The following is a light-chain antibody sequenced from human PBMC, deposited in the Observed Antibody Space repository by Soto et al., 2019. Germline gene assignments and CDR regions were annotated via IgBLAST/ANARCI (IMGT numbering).Light chain of an antibody. J-gene: IGLJ1*01. CDR1: SSDVGDHNY. Sequence: QSVLTQPASVSGSPGQSITISCTGTSSDVGDHNYVAWYQQHPGKAPKLILYEVSNRPSGVSNRFSGSKSGNTASLTISGLQAEDEADYYCSPHTITNTLPFGTGTKVTVL. CDR2: EVS. V-gene: IGLV2-14*01. CDR3: SPHTITNTLP.